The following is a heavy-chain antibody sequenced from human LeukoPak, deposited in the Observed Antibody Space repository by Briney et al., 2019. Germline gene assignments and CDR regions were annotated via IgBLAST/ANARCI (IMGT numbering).Heavy chain of an antibody. D-gene: IGHD1-26*01. Sequence: PGGSLRLSCAASGYTFSSYAMHWVRQAPGKGLEWVGFIRNKADGGTPEYAASVKGRFTISRDDSKSIAYLQMNSLKTDDTAVYYCTRDPPTRYWGQGTLVSVSS. J-gene: IGHJ4*02. CDR3: TRDPPTRY. V-gene: IGHV3-49*04. CDR1: GYTFSSYA. CDR2: IRNKADGGTP.